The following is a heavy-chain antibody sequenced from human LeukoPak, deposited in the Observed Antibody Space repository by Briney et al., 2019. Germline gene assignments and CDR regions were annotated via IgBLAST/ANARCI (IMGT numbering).Heavy chain of an antibody. Sequence: PSETLSLTCTVYGGSISSYYWSWVRQPPGKGLEWIGFVYYTGSTNYSPSPKSRVTISVDTSKNQFSLKLRSVTAADTAVYYCARISSSNWYNERGAFDVWGQGTMVTVSS. J-gene: IGHJ3*01. D-gene: IGHD6-13*01. CDR1: GGSISSYY. CDR2: VYYTGST. V-gene: IGHV4-59*01. CDR3: ARISSSNWYNERGAFDV.